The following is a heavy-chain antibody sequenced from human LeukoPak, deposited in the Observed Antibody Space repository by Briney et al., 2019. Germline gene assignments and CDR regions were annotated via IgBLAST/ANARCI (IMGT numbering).Heavy chain of an antibody. CDR1: GYTFTGYY. CDR3: ASWAGGDEPVASFDY. CDR2: INLSTGGT. V-gene: IGHV1-2*02. Sequence: ASVKVSCKASGYTFTGYYMRWMGQSPGQGLEWMGWINLSTGGTNYAQKFQGRVTMTRDTSISTAYMELRRLRYDDTAVYYCASWAGGDEPVASFDYWGQGTLVTVSS. D-gene: IGHD3-10*01. J-gene: IGHJ4*02.